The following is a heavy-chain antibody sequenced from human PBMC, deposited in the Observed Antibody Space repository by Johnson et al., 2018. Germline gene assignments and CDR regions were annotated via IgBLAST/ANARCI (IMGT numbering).Heavy chain of an antibody. D-gene: IGHD5-12*01. CDR2: ISGSGGST. J-gene: IGHJ6*02. CDR3: AKDFTEYSGYDVDYYGMDV. CDR1: GFTFSSYA. Sequence: EVRLLESGGGVVQPGESLRLTCAASGFTFSSYAMSWVRQAPGKGLEWVSAISGSGGSTYYADSVKGRFTIARENSKNTLYLHMNSLRAEDTAVYYCAKDFTEYSGYDVDYYGMDVWGQGTTVTVSS. V-gene: IGHV3-23*01.